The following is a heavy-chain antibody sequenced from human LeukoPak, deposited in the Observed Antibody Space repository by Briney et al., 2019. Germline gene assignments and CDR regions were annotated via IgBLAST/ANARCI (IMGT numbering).Heavy chain of an antibody. CDR3: ARLHIAAAGSENWFDP. J-gene: IGHJ5*02. V-gene: IGHV4-34*01. CDR1: GGSFSGYY. Sequence: SETLSLTCAVYGGSFSGYYWSWIRQPPGKGLEWIGEINHSGSTNYNPSLKSRVTISVDTSKNQFSLKLSSVTAADTAVYYCARLHIAAAGSENWFDPWGQGTLVTVSS. D-gene: IGHD6-13*01. CDR2: INHSGST.